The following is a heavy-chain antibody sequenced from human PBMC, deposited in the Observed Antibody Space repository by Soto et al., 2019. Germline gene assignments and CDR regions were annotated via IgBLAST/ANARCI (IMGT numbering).Heavy chain of an antibody. Sequence: GGSLRLSCAASGFTFSSYAMSWVRQVPGKGVEWVSAISGSGGSTYYADSVKGRFTISRDKTKKTLYLKMNSLRAEDTAENYCAKDRREVTVYWGQGTLVTVSS. D-gene: IGHD2-21*02. CDR1: GFTFSSYA. CDR2: ISGSGGST. CDR3: AKDRREVTVY. J-gene: IGHJ4*02. V-gene: IGHV3-23*01.